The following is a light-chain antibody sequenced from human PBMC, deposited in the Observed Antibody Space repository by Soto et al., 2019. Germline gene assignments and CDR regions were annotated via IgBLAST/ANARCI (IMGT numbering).Light chain of an antibody. Sequence: QSALTQPASVSGSPGQSITISCSGTISDFIVYNYVSWYQQHPGKAPKLMLYGVNKRPSGVSNRFSGSKSGDTASLTISGLQAEDEADYYCCSYTSSTTPLFGGGTKLTVL. CDR2: GVN. V-gene: IGLV2-14*01. CDR3: CSYTSSTTPL. J-gene: IGLJ2*01. CDR1: ISDFIVYNY.